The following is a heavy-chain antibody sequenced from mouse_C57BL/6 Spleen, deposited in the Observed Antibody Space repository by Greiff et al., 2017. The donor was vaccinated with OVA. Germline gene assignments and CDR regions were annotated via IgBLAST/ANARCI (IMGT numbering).Heavy chain of an antibody. CDR2: IDPEDGDT. Sequence: VQLQQSGAELVRPGASVKLSCTASGFNIKDYYMHWVKQRPEQGLEWIGRIDPEDGDTEYAPKFQGKATMTADTSSNTAYLQLSSLTSEDTAVYYCTTVITTVVATDYWGQGTTLTVSS. CDR3: TTVITTVVATDY. V-gene: IGHV14-1*01. J-gene: IGHJ2*01. D-gene: IGHD1-1*01. CDR1: GFNIKDYY.